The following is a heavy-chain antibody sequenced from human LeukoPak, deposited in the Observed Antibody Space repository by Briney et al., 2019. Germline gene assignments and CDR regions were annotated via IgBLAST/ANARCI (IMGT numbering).Heavy chain of an antibody. CDR3: ARDRVYDYVWGSYRPLDY. CDR1: GYTFTSYG. D-gene: IGHD3-16*02. J-gene: IGHJ4*02. CDR2: ISAYNGNT. Sequence: ASVKVSCKASGYTFTSYGVSWVRQAPGQGLEWMGWISAYNGNTNYAQKLQGRVTMTTDTSTSTTYMELRSLRSDDTAVYYCARDRVYDYVWGSYRPLDYWGQGTLVTVSS. V-gene: IGHV1-18*01.